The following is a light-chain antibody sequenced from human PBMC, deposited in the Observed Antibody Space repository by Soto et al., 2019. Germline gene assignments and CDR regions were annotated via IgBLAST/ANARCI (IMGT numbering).Light chain of an antibody. V-gene: IGLV2-8*01. Sequence: LTQPPSASGSPGQSVTISCTGTSSDVGGYNYVSWYQQHPGKAPKLVIYEVSKRPSGVPDRFSGSKSGNTASLTVSGLQAEDEADYYCSSYAGSNNFDVFGTGTKVTVL. J-gene: IGLJ1*01. CDR2: EVS. CDR3: SSYAGSNNFDV. CDR1: SSDVGGYNY.